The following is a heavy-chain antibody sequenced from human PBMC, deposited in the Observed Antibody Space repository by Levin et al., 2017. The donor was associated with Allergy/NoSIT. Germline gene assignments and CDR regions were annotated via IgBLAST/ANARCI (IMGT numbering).Heavy chain of an antibody. CDR3: ARLDAGTPYYFYYYIGV. D-gene: IGHD6-13*01. Sequence: SCTVSGGSISGYYWSWIRQPPGKGLEWIGYIYYSGSTNYNPSLKSRVTIAVDTSKNQFSLKLNSVTAADTALYYCARLDAGTPYYFYYYIGVWGKGTTVTVSS. V-gene: IGHV4-59*08. J-gene: IGHJ6*03. CDR2: IYYSGST. CDR1: GGSISGYY.